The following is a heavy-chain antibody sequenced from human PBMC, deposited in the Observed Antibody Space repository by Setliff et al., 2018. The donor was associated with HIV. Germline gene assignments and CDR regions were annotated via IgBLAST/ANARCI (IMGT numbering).Heavy chain of an antibody. CDR1: GGTLSSYA. D-gene: IGHD1-1*01. J-gene: IGHJ3*01. Sequence: ASVKVSCKASGGTLSSYAISWVRQAPGQGLEWMGGVIPSFATANYAQKFQGRITITADELTSTVYMDLNSLKSEDSAVYYCANPHDGGAFDVWGQGTAVTVSS. CDR2: VIPSFATA. CDR3: ANPHDGGAFDV. V-gene: IGHV1-69*13.